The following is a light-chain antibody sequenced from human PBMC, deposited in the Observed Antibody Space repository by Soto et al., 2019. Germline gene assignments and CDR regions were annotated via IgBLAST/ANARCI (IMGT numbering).Light chain of an antibody. CDR2: GAS. Sequence: EIVMTQSPATLSVSPGERATLSCRASQSVSSNLAWYQQKPGQAPRLLIYGASTRATGIPDRFSGRGSGTEFTLTISSLQSEDFAVYYCQQYNNWPPWTFGQGTKVDIK. J-gene: IGKJ1*01. V-gene: IGKV3D-15*01. CDR1: QSVSSN. CDR3: QQYNNWPPWT.